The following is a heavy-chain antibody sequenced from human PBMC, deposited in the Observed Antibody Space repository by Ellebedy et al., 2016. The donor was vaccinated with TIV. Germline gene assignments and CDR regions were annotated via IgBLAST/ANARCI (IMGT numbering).Heavy chain of an antibody. CDR3: ARTGYGYHGMDV. D-gene: IGHD5-12*01. CDR1: EFTVSNNY. J-gene: IGHJ6*02. Sequence: GESLKISCAASEFTVSNNYMSWVRQAPGQGLEWVSALYIGGDTYYTDSVKGRFTFSRDNSKNTLYLQMNSLRAEDTAVYYCARTGYGYHGMDVWGQGTTVTVSS. CDR2: LYIGGDT. V-gene: IGHV3-53*01.